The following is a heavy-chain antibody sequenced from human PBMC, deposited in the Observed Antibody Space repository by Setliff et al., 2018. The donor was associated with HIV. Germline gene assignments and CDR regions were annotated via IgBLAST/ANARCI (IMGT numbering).Heavy chain of an antibody. J-gene: IGHJ6*02. V-gene: IGHV1-8*02. CDR3: ARVRAYCTSTSCSYYGMDV. Sequence: GASVKVSCKASGYTFTSYDINWVRQATGQGLEWMGWMNPNSGNTGYAQKFQGGVTMARNTSISTAYMELNSLRSEDTAMYYCARVRAYCTSTSCSYYGMDVWGQGTTVTAP. CDR1: GYTFTSYD. D-gene: IGHD2-2*01. CDR2: MNPNSGNT.